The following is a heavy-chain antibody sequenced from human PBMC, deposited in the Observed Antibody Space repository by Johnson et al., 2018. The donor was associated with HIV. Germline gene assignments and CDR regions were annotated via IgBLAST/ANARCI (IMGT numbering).Heavy chain of an antibody. D-gene: IGHD5-18*01. J-gene: IGHJ3*01. Sequence: VQLVESGGGLAQPGGSLRLSCAASGITVSSNYMSWVRQAPGKGLEWVSVIFTVGDVYYADSVKGRFTLSRDNSKNFLYLQMNSLRPEDTAVYYCARDGRDLVTRGSFDVWGQGTVVTVSS. CDR1: GITVSSNY. CDR3: ARDGRDLVTRGSFDV. CDR2: IFTVGDV. V-gene: IGHV3-66*02.